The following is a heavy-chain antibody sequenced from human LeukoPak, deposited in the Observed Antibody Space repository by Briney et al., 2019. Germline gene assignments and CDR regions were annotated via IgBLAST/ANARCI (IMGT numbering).Heavy chain of an antibody. CDR3: VKLTYDSSGDLDY. D-gene: IGHD3-22*01. Sequence: GGSLRLSCAASGFTFRSYAMTWVRQAPGKGLEWVSGLSGSGGSTYYADSVKGRFTISRDNSKSALYLQMTSLSAEDTAVYYCVKLTYDSSGDLDYWGQGTPVTVSS. V-gene: IGHV3-23*01. CDR2: LSGSGGST. J-gene: IGHJ4*02. CDR1: GFTFRSYA.